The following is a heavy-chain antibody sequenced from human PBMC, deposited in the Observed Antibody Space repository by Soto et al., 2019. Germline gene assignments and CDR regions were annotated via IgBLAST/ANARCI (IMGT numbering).Heavy chain of an antibody. Sequence: QVQLQESGPGLVKPSETLSLTCTVSGGSVSSGSYYWSWIRQPPGKGLEWIGYIYYSGSTNYNPSPKSRVTISVDTSKNQFSLKLSSVTAADTAVYYCAREGVTGTADYWGQGTLVTVSS. J-gene: IGHJ4*02. CDR3: AREGVTGTADY. CDR1: GGSVSSGSYY. CDR2: IYYSGST. D-gene: IGHD1-1*01. V-gene: IGHV4-61*01.